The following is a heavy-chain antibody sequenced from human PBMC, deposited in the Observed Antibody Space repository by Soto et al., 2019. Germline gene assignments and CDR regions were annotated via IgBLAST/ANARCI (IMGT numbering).Heavy chain of an antibody. V-gene: IGHV3-30-3*01. Sequence: GGSLRLSCAASGFTFSSYAMHWVRQAPGKGLEWVAVISYDGSNKCYADSVKGRFTISRDNSKNTLYLQMNSLRAEDTAVYYCARDSYSSSWYHYYYYGMDVWGQGTTVTVSS. D-gene: IGHD6-13*01. J-gene: IGHJ6*02. CDR1: GFTFSSYA. CDR2: ISYDGSNK. CDR3: ARDSYSSSWYHYYYYGMDV.